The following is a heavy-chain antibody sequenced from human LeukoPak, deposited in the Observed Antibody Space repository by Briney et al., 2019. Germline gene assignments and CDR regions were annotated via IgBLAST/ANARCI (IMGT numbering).Heavy chain of an antibody. J-gene: IGHJ6*03. CDR2: ISGSGGST. D-gene: IGHD6-13*01. Sequence: GGSLRLPCAASGFTFSSYAMSWVRQAPGKGLEWVSAISGSGGSTYYADSVKGRFTISRDNSKNTLYLQMNSLRAEDTAVYYCARRGYSSSWGYYYYYYMDVWGKGTTVTVSS. V-gene: IGHV3-23*01. CDR1: GFTFSSYA. CDR3: ARRGYSSSWGYYYYYYMDV.